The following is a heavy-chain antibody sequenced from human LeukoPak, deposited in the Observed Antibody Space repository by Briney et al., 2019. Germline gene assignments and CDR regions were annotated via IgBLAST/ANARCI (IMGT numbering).Heavy chain of an antibody. J-gene: IGHJ4*02. V-gene: IGHV1-18*01. Sequence: EASVKVSCKASGYTFTSYGISWVRQAPGQGLEWMGWISAYNGNTNYAQKLQGRVTMTTDTSTSTAYMELRSLRSDDTAVYYCAREDYYDSTPFWPYWGQGTLVTVSS. CDR1: GYTFTSYG. CDR2: ISAYNGNT. D-gene: IGHD3-22*01. CDR3: AREDYYDSTPFWPY.